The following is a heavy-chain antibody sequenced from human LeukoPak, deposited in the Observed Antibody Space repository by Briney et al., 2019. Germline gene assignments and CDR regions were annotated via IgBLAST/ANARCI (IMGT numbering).Heavy chain of an antibody. CDR3: AREWSGFGELPDH. J-gene: IGHJ4*02. V-gene: IGHV3-48*03. CDR1: GFTFSSYE. Sequence: PGGSLRLSCAASGFTFSSYEMNWVRQAPGKGLEWVSYISSSGSTIYYADSVKGRFTISRDNAKNSLYLQMNSLRAEDTAVYYCAREWSGFGELPDHWGQGTLVTVSS. CDR2: ISSSGSTI. D-gene: IGHD3-10*01.